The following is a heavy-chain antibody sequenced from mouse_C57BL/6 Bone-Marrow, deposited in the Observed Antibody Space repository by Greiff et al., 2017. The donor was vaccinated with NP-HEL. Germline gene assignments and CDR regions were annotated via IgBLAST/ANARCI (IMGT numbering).Heavy chain of an antibody. D-gene: IGHD1-1*01. V-gene: IGHV1-64*01. CDR2: IHPNSGST. CDR1: GYTFTSYW. J-gene: IGHJ2*01. Sequence: QVQLQQPGAELVKPGASVKLSCKASGYTFTSYWMHWVKQRPGQGLEWIGMIHPNSGSTNYNEKFKSKATLTVDKSSSTAYMQLSSLTSEDSAVYYCARTALLLSFSNYFDYWGQGTTLTVSS. CDR3: ARTALLLSFSNYFDY.